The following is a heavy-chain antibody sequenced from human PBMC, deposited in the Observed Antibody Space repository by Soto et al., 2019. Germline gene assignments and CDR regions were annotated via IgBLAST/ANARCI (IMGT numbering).Heavy chain of an antibody. Sequence: LSLTCTVSGGSISSGDYYWSWIRQPPGKGLEWIGYIYYSGSTYYNPSLKSRVTISVDTSKNQFSLKLSSVTAADTAVYYCARDAYGSGSYHWAYWGQGTLVTVSS. D-gene: IGHD3-10*01. J-gene: IGHJ4*02. V-gene: IGHV4-30-4*01. CDR3: ARDAYGSGSYHWAY. CDR2: IYYSGST. CDR1: GGSISSGDYY.